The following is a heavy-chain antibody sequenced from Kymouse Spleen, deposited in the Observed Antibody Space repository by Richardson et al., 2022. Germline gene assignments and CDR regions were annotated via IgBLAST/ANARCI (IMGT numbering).Heavy chain of an antibody. Sequence: QVQLQQWGAGLLKPSETLSLTCAVYGGSFSGYYWSWIRQPPGKGLEWIGEINHSGSTNYNPSLKSRVTISVDTSKNQFSLKLSSVTAADTAVYYCARLYYYGSGSSWGQGTLVTVSS. J-gene: IGHJ4*02,IGHJ5*02. D-gene: IGHD3-10*01. CDR2: INHSGST. CDR1: GGSFSGYY. CDR3: ARLYYYGSGSS. V-gene: IGHV4-34*01.